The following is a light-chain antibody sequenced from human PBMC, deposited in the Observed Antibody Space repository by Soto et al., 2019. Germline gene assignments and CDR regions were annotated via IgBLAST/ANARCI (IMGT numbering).Light chain of an antibody. J-gene: IGKJ2*01. Sequence: DIQMTQSPSSLSASVGDRVTITCRASQGISNYLAWYQQKPGKVPKLLIYAASTLQSGVPSRFSGSGSGTDFTLTISSLQPEDVATYYCQKYNSAPPATFGQGTKLEIK. CDR1: QGISNY. V-gene: IGKV1-27*01. CDR2: AAS. CDR3: QKYNSAPPAT.